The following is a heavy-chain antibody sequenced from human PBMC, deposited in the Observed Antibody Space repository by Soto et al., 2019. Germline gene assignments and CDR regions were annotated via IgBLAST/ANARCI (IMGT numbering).Heavy chain of an antibody. CDR1: GGSIYRSGYY. D-gene: IGHD2-15*01. CDR3: GKVLVGATGHTDSDS. Sequence: PSEPLSPPCPFSGGSIYRSGYYWGWIRQPPGRGLEWIGNIDYNGVTYSNPSLKSRVTVSRDTSKNQFSLKLTSVTAADTALYYCGKVLVGATGHTDSDSWGPGTLVTVSS. J-gene: IGHJ4*02. V-gene: IGHV4-39*01. CDR2: IDYNGVT.